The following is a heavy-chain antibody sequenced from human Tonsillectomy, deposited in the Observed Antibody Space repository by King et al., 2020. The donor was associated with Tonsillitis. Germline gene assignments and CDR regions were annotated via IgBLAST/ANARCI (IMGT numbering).Heavy chain of an antibody. CDR3: AKDIGIASMTTVTLFYYYGMDV. V-gene: IGHV3-9*01. CDR2: ISWNSGSI. J-gene: IGHJ6*02. CDR1: GFTFDDYA. Sequence: EVQLVESGGGLVQPGRSLRLSCAASGFTFDDYAMHWVRQAPGKGLEWVSGISWNSGSIGYADSVKGRFNISRDNAKNSLYLQMNSLRAEDTALYYCAKDIGIASMTTVTLFYYYGMDVWGQGTTVTVSS. D-gene: IGHD4-11*01.